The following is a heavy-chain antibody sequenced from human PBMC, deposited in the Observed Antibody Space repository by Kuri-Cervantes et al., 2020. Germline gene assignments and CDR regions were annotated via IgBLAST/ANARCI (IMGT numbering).Heavy chain of an antibody. J-gene: IGHJ6*02. CDR3: AKDRTMLRDMDV. V-gene: IGHV3-53*01. D-gene: IGHD3-10*01. CDR1: GFTVSSNY. Sequence: GGSLRLSCAASGFTVSSNYMSWVRQAPGKGLEWVSVIYSGGSTYYADSVKGRFTISRDNSKNMLYLQMNSLRAEDTAVYYCAKDRTMLRDMDVWGQGTTVTVSS. CDR2: IYSGGST.